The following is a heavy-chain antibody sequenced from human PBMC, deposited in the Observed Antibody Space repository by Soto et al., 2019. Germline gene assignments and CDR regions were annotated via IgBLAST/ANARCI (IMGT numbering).Heavy chain of an antibody. CDR2: IKFDGSST. CDR1: GFNFSSYW. D-gene: IGHD5-18*01. J-gene: IGHJ6*02. CDR3: ARGIRNYYGTDV. V-gene: IGHV3-74*01. Sequence: EVQLVESGGGLVQPGGPLRLSCAASGFNFSSYWMHWVRQAPGKGLVWVSRIKFDGSSTNYADSVRGRFTISRDNAKNTVYLQMNSLRDEDTAVYYCARGIRNYYGTDVWGQGTTVSVSS.